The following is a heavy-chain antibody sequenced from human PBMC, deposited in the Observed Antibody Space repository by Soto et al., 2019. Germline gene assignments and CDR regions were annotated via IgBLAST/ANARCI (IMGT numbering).Heavy chain of an antibody. V-gene: IGHV1-69*02. CDR1: GGTFSSYT. CDR2: IIPILGIA. J-gene: IGHJ6*03. CDR3: ARGENCSSTSCYHHYYYYMDV. D-gene: IGHD2-2*01. Sequence: QVQLVQSGAEVKKPGSSVKVSCKASGGTFSSYTISWVRQAPGQGLEWMGRIIPILGIANYAQKFQGRVTITADKSTSTAYMELSSLRSEDTAVYCCARGENCSSTSCYHHYYYYMDVWGKGTTVTVSS.